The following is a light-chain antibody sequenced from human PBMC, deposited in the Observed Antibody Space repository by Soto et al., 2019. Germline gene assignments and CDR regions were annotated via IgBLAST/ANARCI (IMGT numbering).Light chain of an antibody. Sequence: EIVLTQSPGTLSLFPGERATLSCRASQSVRSSYLAWYQQKPGQAPRLLIDGASSRATGIPDRFSGSGSGTDFTLTISRLEPEDFAVYYCQQYGSSPWTFGHGTKVEI. CDR2: GAS. CDR1: QSVRSSY. J-gene: IGKJ1*01. V-gene: IGKV3-20*01. CDR3: QQYGSSPWT.